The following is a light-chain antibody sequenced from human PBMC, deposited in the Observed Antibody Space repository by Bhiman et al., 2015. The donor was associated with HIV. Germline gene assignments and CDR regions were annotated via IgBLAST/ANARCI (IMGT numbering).Light chain of an antibody. J-gene: IGLJ1*01. V-gene: IGLV2-14*03. CDR2: DVS. Sequence: QSALTQPASVSGSPGQSITISCTGTSGDVGGYYVAWFQQHPAKAPKLIIYDVSNRPSGVSNRFSGSKSGNTASLTISGLQAEDEADYYCSSYTTTNTYVFGTGTKVTVL. CDR1: SGDVGGYY. CDR3: SSYTTTNTYV.